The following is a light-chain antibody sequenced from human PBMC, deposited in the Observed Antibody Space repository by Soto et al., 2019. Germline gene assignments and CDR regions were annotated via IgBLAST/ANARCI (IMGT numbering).Light chain of an antibody. CDR1: SSDIGAYDY. CDR3: LSFTTTSPHV. V-gene: IGLV2-14*01. Sequence: QSALTQPASLSGSPGQSITISCTGTSSDIGAYDYVSWFQQHPGKAPKLMISEVNNRPSGVSNRFSGSKSGNTAYLTISGLQVEDEAEYFCLSFTTTSPHVFGAGTKVIV. CDR2: EVN. J-gene: IGLJ1*01.